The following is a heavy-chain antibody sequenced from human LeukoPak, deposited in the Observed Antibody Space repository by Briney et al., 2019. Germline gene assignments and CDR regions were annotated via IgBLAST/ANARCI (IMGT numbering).Heavy chain of an antibody. CDR1: GFTFSSYA. J-gene: IGHJ4*02. D-gene: IGHD3-22*01. CDR3: ARGIHSSGYYGY. CDR2: ISYDGSNK. V-gene: IGHV3-30-3*01. Sequence: GGSLRLSCAASGFTFSSYAMHWVRQAPGKGLEWVAVISYDGSNKYYADSVKGRFTISRDNSKNTLYLQMNSLRAEDTAVYYCARGIHSSGYYGYWGQGTLVTVSS.